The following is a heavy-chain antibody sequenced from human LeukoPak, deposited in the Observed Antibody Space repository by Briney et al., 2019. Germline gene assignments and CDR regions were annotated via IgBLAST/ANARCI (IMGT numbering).Heavy chain of an antibody. D-gene: IGHD3-3*01. CDR3: ARSGSHDYDFWSGYYTYLFDY. V-gene: IGHV3-74*01. J-gene: IGHJ4*02. Sequence: PGGSLRLSCAASGFTFSSYWMHWVRQAPGKGLVWVSRINSDGSSTSYADSVKGRFTISRDNAKNTLYLQMNSLRAEDTAVYYCARSGSHDYDFWSGYYTYLFDYWGQGTLVTVSS. CDR2: INSDGSST. CDR1: GFTFSSYW.